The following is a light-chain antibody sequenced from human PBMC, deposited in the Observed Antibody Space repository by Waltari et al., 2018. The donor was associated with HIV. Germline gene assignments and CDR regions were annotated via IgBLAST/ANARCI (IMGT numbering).Light chain of an antibody. CDR2: KDS. V-gene: IGLV3-25*03. J-gene: IGLJ1*01. Sequence: SYELTQPPSVSVSPGQTARITCSGDALPKQYAYWYQQKPGQAPVLVIYKDSERPSGIPERFSGSSSRTTGTFTNRGVQAEDEADYYCQTTDSSGNPYVFGTGTKVTVL. CDR1: ALPKQY. CDR3: QTTDSSGNPYV.